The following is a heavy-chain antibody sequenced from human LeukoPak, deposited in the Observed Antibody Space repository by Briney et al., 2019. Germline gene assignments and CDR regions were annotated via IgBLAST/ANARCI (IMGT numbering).Heavy chain of an antibody. J-gene: IGHJ6*02. CDR2: IKEDGSEK. CDR3: AKDENPGLYYYAMDV. CDR1: GFTFSSYW. Sequence: GGSLRLSCAASGFTFSSYWMSWVRQAPGKGMEWVANIKEDGSEKIYVDSVKGRFTISRDNAKKSLYLQMNSLRDEDTAVYYCAKDENPGLYYYAMDVWGQGTTVTVSS. V-gene: IGHV3-7*01.